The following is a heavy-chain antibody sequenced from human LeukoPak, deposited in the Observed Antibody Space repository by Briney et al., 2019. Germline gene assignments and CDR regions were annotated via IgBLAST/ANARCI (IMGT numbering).Heavy chain of an antibody. V-gene: IGHV3-53*01. J-gene: IGHJ4*02. CDR1: GFTVSSYY. CDR2: THSGGST. Sequence: GGSLRLSCAASGFTVSSYYMSWVRQAPGKGLEWVSVTHSGGSTYYADSVKGRFTISRDNSKNTLYLQMNSLRADDTAVYYCATKRGDSYGLDYWGQGTLVTVSS. CDR3: ATKRGDSYGLDY. D-gene: IGHD5-18*01.